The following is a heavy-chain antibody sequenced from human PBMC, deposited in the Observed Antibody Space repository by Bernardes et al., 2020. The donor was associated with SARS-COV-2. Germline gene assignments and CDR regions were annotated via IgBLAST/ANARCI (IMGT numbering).Heavy chain of an antibody. CDR3: ARDSLYTGGSYYSYGMDV. V-gene: IGHV1-18*01. D-gene: IGHD3-16*01. CDR2: ISGFNGDT. J-gene: IGHJ6*02. CDR1: GYAFRSYG. Sequence: ASVKVSCKASGYAFRSYGISWARQAPGQGLEWMGWISGFNGDTSYIQKIQDRVTLTTDTSTSTAYMDLRDLRSDDTAVYFCARDSLYTGGSYYSYGMDVWGQGTTVTVSS.